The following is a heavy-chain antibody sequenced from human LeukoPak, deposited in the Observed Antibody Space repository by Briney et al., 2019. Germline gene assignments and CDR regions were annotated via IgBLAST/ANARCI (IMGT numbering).Heavy chain of an antibody. D-gene: IGHD5/OR15-5a*01. CDR3: ARVRSTRNWFDP. Sequence: SSETLSLTCTVSGYSISSGYYWGWIRQPPGKGLEWIGSIYHSGSTYYNPSLKSRVTISVDTSKNQFSLKLSSVTAADTAVYYCARVRSTRNWFDPWGQGTLVTVSS. CDR1: GYSISSGYY. J-gene: IGHJ5*02. CDR2: IYHSGST. V-gene: IGHV4-38-2*02.